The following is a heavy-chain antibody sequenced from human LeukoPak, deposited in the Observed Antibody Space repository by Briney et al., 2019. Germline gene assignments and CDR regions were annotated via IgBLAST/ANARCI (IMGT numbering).Heavy chain of an antibody. D-gene: IGHD3-10*01. CDR3: TRDVLLYFGESSGFDP. CDR2: INPRSGKT. V-gene: IGHV1-8*01. Sequence: ASVKVSCKTSGYTFTSYEINWVRQATGQALEWMGYINPRSGKTGYAQTFQGRITMTMNTSISTAYMELSSLTSGDTAVYYCTRDVLLYFGESSGFDPWGQGTLVTVSS. CDR1: GYTFTSYE. J-gene: IGHJ5*02.